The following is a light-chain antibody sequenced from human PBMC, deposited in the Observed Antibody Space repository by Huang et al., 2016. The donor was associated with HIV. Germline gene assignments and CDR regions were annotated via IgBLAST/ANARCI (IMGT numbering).Light chain of an antibody. CDR3: QQYERPPDT. CDR1: QSVGIY. J-gene: IGKJ3*01. CDR2: GAS. V-gene: IGKV3-20*01. Sequence: EIVLTQSPGTLSLSPGERATLYCRASQSVGIYLAWYQQKPGQAPRLLIYGASTRVTGIPDRFSGGGSGTDFTLSISRLEPEDFAVYYCQQYERPPDTFGPGTKVNIK.